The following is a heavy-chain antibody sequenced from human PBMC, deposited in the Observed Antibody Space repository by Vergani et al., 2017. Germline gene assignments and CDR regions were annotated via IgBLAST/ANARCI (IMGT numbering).Heavy chain of an antibody. Sequence: QVQLQESGPGLVKPSETLSLTCTVSGGSLSSYYWSWIRQPPGKGLEWIGYIYYSGTTNYNPSLKSRVTRSVDTSKNQFSLKLSSVTAADTAVYYCARASPAAADAFDIWGQGTMVTVSS. CDR3: ARASPAAADAFDI. J-gene: IGHJ3*02. CDR2: IYYSGTT. CDR1: GGSLSSYY. V-gene: IGHV4-59*01. D-gene: IGHD6-13*01.